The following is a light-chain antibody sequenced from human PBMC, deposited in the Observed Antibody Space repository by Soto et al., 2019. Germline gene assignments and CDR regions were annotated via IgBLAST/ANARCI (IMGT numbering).Light chain of an antibody. J-gene: IGLJ1*01. CDR2: DVS. Sequence: QSALTQPASVSGSPGQSITISCTGTSSDVGGYNYVSWYQQHPGKAPKLMIYDVSNRPSGVSNRFSGSKSGNTASLTISGLQAEDEADYYCSSYTTSRTLYNYVFGTGTKVTVL. CDR1: SSDVGGYNY. CDR3: SSYTTSRTLYNYV. V-gene: IGLV2-14*01.